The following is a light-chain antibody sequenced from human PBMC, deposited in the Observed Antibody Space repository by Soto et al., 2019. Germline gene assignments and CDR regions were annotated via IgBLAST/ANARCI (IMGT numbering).Light chain of an antibody. Sequence: QSVLTQPASVSGSPGQSIAISCTGNSSGIGTFNLVSWYQQHPGRAPKLIIYEVNKRPSGVPDRFSGSKSGTSASLAISGLQSEDEADYYCAAWDDSLNGPVFGGGTKLTVL. V-gene: IGLV2-14*02. CDR1: SSGIGTFNL. CDR3: AAWDDSLNGPV. CDR2: EVN. J-gene: IGLJ3*02.